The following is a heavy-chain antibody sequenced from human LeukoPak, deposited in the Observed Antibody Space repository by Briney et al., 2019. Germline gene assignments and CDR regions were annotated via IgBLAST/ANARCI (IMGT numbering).Heavy chain of an antibody. Sequence: ASVKVSCKASGYTFTGYYMHWVRQAPGQGLEWMGWINPNSGGTNYAQKFQGRVTMTRDTSISTAYMELSRLRSDDTAVYYCARSLGYCSSTSCPAGFYWGQGTLVTVSS. V-gene: IGHV1-2*02. CDR2: INPNSGGT. CDR1: GYTFTGYY. J-gene: IGHJ4*02. D-gene: IGHD2-2*01. CDR3: ARSLGYCSSTSCPAGFY.